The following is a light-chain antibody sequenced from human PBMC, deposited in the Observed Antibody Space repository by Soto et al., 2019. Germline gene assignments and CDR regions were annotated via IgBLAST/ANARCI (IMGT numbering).Light chain of an antibody. CDR3: QTWDTGATVV. CDR1: SGHSSYA. J-gene: IGLJ2*01. Sequence: QPVLTQSPSASASLGASVKLTCTLSSGHSSYAIAWHQQQPEKGPRYLMKLSSDGSHSKGDGIPDRFSGSSSGAERYLTIASRQSEDEADYYCQTWDTGATVVFGGGTKLTVL. CDR2: LSSDGSH. V-gene: IGLV4-69*01.